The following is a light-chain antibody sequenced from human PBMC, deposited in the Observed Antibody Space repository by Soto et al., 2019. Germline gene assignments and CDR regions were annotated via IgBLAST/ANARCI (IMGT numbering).Light chain of an antibody. Sequence: DIQMTQSPSSLSASVGDRVTITCRASQGIDNHLAWYQQKPGKAPKLLIYAASTLHSGVPSRFTGSGSGTDFTLTISSLQPEDAATYYCQKCKVAPFTFGGGTKVEI. CDR1: QGIDNH. J-gene: IGKJ4*01. CDR3: QKCKVAPFT. V-gene: IGKV1-27*01. CDR2: AAS.